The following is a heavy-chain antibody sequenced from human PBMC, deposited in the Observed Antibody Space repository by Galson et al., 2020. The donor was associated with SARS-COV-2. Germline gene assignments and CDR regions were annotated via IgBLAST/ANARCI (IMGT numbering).Heavy chain of an antibody. D-gene: IGHD1-26*01. CDR3: ARDQLQVSEAFDV. V-gene: IGHV1-18*01. Sequence: ASVQVSCTASGYTFSTYGISWVRQAPGQGFEWMGWISGQDGKTSLAQKFQGRAIMTTDTSTNTAYMELRSLRSDDTAVYYCARDQLQVSEAFDVWGHGTVVIVSS. CDR1: GYTFSTYG. CDR2: ISGQDGKT. J-gene: IGHJ3*01.